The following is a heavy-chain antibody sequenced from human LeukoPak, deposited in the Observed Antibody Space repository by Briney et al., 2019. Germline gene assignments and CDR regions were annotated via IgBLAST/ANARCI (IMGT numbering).Heavy chain of an antibody. Sequence: PGGSLRLSCAASVFTFSSYSMNCVRQAPGKWLEWVSSISSSSSYIYYADSVKARFTISRDNAKNSLYLQMNSLRAEDTAVYYCARTNRPYYDILTGSLKTPFDAFDIWGQGTMVTVSS. CDR2: ISSSSSYI. D-gene: IGHD3-9*01. V-gene: IGHV3-21*01. J-gene: IGHJ3*02. CDR1: VFTFSSYS. CDR3: ARTNRPYYDILTGSLKTPFDAFDI.